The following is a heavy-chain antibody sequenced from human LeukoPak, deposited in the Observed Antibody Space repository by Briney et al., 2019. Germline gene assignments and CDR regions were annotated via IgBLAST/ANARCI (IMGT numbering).Heavy chain of an antibody. CDR3: AKDLRGSGSYPLFDY. V-gene: IGHV3-23*01. D-gene: IGHD3-10*01. CDR1: GVGYESCS. Sequence: RLLGAACGVGYESCSRRWLHHSTEKGLEWVSAISGSGGSTYYADSVKGRFTISRDNSKNTLYLQMNSLRAEDTAVYYCAKDLRGSGSYPLFDYWGQGTLVTVSS. CDR2: ISGSGGST. J-gene: IGHJ4*02.